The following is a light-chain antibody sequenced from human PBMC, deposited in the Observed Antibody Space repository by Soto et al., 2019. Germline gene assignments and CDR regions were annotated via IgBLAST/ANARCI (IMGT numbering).Light chain of an antibody. CDR2: AAS. J-gene: IGKJ4*01. V-gene: IGKV3-20*01. CDR1: QSISSW. CDR3: QQYGRSHT. Sequence: VLTQSPCTLSLSPGDRATLSCGASQSISSWLAWYHQKPGEAPRLLIYAASSRATGIPDRFNGSASGTDFTLTISRLEPEDFAVYYCQQYGRSHTFGGGTKVDIK.